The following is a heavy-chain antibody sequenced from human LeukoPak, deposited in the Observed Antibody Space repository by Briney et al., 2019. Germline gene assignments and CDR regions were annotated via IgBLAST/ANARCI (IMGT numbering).Heavy chain of an antibody. J-gene: IGHJ3*02. V-gene: IGHV4-34*01. CDR2: INHSGST. Sequence: SETLSLTCAVYGGSFSGYYWSWIRQPPGKGLEWIGEINHSGSTNYNPSLKSRVTISVDTSKNQFSLKLSSVTAADTAVYYCARGYSSGWPGVDAFDIWGQGTMVTVSS. CDR3: ARGYSSGWPGVDAFDI. D-gene: IGHD6-19*01. CDR1: GGSFSGYY.